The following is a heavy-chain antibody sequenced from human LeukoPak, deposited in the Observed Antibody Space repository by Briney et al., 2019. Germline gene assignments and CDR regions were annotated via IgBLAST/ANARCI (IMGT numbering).Heavy chain of an antibody. V-gene: IGHV3-23*01. J-gene: IGHJ4*02. CDR3: AKDISGIVVVVAATFDY. CDR2: ISGSGGST. Sequence: GGSLRLSCAASGFTFSGYAMSWVRQAPGKGLEWVSAISGSGGSTYYADSVKGQFTISRDNSKNTLYLQMNSLRAEDTAVYYCAKDISGIVVVVAATFDYWGQGTLVTVSS. D-gene: IGHD2-15*01. CDR1: GFTFSGYA.